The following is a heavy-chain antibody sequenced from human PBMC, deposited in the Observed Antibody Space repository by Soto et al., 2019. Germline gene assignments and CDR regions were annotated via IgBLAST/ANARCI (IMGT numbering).Heavy chain of an antibody. Sequence: GASVKVSCKASGYTFRGSVMHWVRQAPGQRLEWMGWINADNGNTKYSQKFQDRVTLTRDTSASTAYMELSSLRSEDTTVYYCATVIVARTASSTDYWGQGTLVTVSS. V-gene: IGHV1-3*01. CDR2: INADNGNT. CDR1: GYTFRGSV. D-gene: IGHD2-2*01. J-gene: IGHJ4*02. CDR3: ATVIVARTASSTDY.